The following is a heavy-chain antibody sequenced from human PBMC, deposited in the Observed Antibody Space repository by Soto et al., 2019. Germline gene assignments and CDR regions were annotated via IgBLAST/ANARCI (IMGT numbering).Heavy chain of an antibody. CDR1: GFTLSSYG. J-gene: IGHJ6*02. V-gene: IGHV3-33*06. CDR3: AKDVGLTADGTSYFYGMDV. CDR2: IWYDGNNE. D-gene: IGHD6-13*01. Sequence: QVQLVESGGGVVQPGRSLRLSCAASGFTLSSYGMHWVRQAPGKGLEWVAVIWYDGNNEYYADSVKGRFTISRDNSKNTLYLQMNSLRAEDTAVYYCAKDVGLTADGTSYFYGMDVWGQGTTVSVSS.